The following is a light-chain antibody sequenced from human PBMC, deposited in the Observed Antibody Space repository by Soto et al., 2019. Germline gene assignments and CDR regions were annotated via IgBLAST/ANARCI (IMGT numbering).Light chain of an antibody. CDR2: GTS. V-gene: IGKV3D-20*02. J-gene: IGKJ1*01. Sequence: EIVLTQSPGTLSLSPGERATLSCRASQSVTNNYLAWYQQKPSQAPRLLIFGTSSRAAGIPDRFSGSGSGTDFTLTISRLEPEDFAVYYCQQRSNWPRTFGQGTKVDIK. CDR3: QQRSNWPRT. CDR1: QSVTNNY.